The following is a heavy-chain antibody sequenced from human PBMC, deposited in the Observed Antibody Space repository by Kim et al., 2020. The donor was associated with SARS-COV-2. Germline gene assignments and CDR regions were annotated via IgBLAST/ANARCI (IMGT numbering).Heavy chain of an antibody. D-gene: IGHD6-19*01. CDR3: ARGGWRSVAGTGNWWFNP. Sequence: GESLKISCKGSGYSFTSYWIGWVRQMPGKGLEWMGIIYPGDSDTRYSPSFQGQVTISADKSISTAYLQWSSLKASDTAMYYCARGGWRSVAGTGNWWFNPWGQGTLVTVSS. J-gene: IGHJ5*02. CDR2: IYPGDSDT. V-gene: IGHV5-51*01. CDR1: GYSFTSYW.